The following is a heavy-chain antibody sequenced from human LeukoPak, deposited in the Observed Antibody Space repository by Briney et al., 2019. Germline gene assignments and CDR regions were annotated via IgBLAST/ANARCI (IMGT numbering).Heavy chain of an antibody. CDR3: ARGRSSTIFGVVITSYPRYYYYMDV. CDR2: INHSGST. CDR1: GGSFSGYY. D-gene: IGHD3-3*01. J-gene: IGHJ6*03. Sequence: SETLSLTCAVYGGSFSGYYWSWIRQPPGKGLEWIGEINHSGSTNYNPSLKSRVTISVDTSKNQFSLKLSSVTAADTAVYYCARGRSSTIFGVVITSYPRYYYYMDVWGKGTTVTVSS. V-gene: IGHV4-34*01.